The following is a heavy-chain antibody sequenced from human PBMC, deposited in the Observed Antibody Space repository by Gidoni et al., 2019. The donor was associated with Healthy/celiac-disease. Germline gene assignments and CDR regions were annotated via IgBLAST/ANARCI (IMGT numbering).Heavy chain of an antibody. D-gene: IGHD6-6*01. V-gene: IGHV3-21*01. CDR2: ISSSSSYI. CDR3: ARDGSSSSVAYFDL. Sequence: EVQLVESGGGLVKPGGSLRLSCAASGFTFSSYSMNWVRQAPGKGLEWVSSISSSSSYIYYADSVKGRFTISRDNAKNSLYLQMNSLRAEDTAVYYCARDGSSSSVAYFDLWGRGTLVTVSS. CDR1: GFTFSSYS. J-gene: IGHJ2*01.